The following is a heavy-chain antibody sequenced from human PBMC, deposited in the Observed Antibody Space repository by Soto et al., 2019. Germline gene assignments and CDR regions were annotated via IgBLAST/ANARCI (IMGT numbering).Heavy chain of an antibody. CDR3: ASSIAAAGAPFFDY. V-gene: IGHV4-39*01. Sequence: PSETLSLTCTVSGGSISSSSYYWGWIRQPPGKGLEWIGGIYYSGSTYYNPSLKSRVTISVDTSKNQFSLKLSSVTAAETAVYYCASSIAAAGAPFFDYWGQGTLVTVSS. CDR2: IYYSGST. D-gene: IGHD6-13*01. CDR1: GGSISSSSYY. J-gene: IGHJ4*02.